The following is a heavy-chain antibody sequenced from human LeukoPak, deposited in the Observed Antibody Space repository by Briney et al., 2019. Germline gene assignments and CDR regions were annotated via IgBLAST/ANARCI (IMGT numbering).Heavy chain of an antibody. CDR3: ARDIVVVVAQRDDAFDI. V-gene: IGHV4-4*07. D-gene: IGHD2-15*01. CDR2: FYTSGST. J-gene: IGHJ3*02. Sequence: SETLSLTSTVSGVSISSNYCTWIRQPAGKGLEGMGRFYTSGSTNYNPSLKSRVTMSVDTSKNQFSLKLSSVTAADTAVYYCARDIVVVVAQRDDAFDIWGQGTMVTVSS. CDR1: GVSISSNY.